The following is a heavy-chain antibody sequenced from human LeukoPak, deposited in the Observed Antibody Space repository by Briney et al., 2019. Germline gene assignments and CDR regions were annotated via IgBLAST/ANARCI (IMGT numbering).Heavy chain of an antibody. V-gene: IGHV1-18*01. D-gene: IGHD2-2*01. CDR3: ARDQEPARYCSSTSYSGLYGMAV. CDR2: VSAYTGNT. CDR1: GYTFTSYG. J-gene: IGHJ6*02. Sequence: GASVKVSCKASGYTFTSYGICWGRQAPGQGLEWMWWVSAYTGNTNYAQKFQSRVTMITDTSTSPAYMELRSLRSDDTAVYYCARDQEPARYCSSTSYSGLYGMAVWGQGTTVTVSS.